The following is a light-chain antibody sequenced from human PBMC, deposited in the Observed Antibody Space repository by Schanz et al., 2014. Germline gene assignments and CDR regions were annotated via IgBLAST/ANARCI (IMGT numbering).Light chain of an antibody. Sequence: QSALTQPRSVSGSPGQSVTISCTGTNSDVGGYNYVSWYQQHPGKAPKLLIYNVNARPSGVPDRFSGSKSGNTASLTVSGLQAEDEADYYCSSYAGSNFVVFGGGTKLTVL. CDR2: NVN. J-gene: IGLJ2*01. CDR3: SSYAGSNFVV. CDR1: NSDVGGYNY. V-gene: IGLV2-11*01.